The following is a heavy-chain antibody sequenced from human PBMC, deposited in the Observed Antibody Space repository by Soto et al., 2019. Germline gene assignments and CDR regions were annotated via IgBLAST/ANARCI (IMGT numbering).Heavy chain of an antibody. V-gene: IGHV1-18*01. CDR1: GYTFTTSG. D-gene: IGHD3-16*01. CDR3: ARDPYLGDHQY. Sequence: QVQLVQSGGEVKKPGASVKVSCKTSGYTFTTSGISWVRQAPGQGPEWVGWISAYSGKTHYAQKFQGKVTMTTDTSTNTAYLELRSLRSDDTAVYYCARDPYLGDHQYWGQGTLVTVSS. CDR2: ISAYSGKT. J-gene: IGHJ4*02.